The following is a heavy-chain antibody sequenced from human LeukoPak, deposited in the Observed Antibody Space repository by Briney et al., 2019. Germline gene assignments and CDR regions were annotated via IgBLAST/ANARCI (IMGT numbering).Heavy chain of an antibody. CDR1: GFTFSSYA. J-gene: IGHJ5*02. D-gene: IGHD2-2*01. V-gene: IGHV3-30-3*01. CDR2: TSYDGSNK. CDR3: ARDYCSSTSCYDGGWFDP. Sequence: GGSLRLSCAASGFTFSSYAMHWVRQAPGKGLEWVAVTSYDGSNKYYADSVKGRFTISRDNSKNTLYLQMNSLRAEDTAVYYCARDYCSSTSCYDGGWFDPWGQGTLVTVSS.